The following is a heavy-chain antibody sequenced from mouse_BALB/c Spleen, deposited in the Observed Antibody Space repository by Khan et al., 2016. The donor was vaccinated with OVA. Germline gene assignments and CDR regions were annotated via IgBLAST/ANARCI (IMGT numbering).Heavy chain of an antibody. V-gene: IGHV1-37*01. J-gene: IGHJ3*01. D-gene: IGHD2-4*01. CDR3: VGSINYEYDAWFAY. Sequence: VQLQQSGPELVKPGASVKISCKASGYSFTGYFMNWVKQSHGKSLEWIGRINPYNGDTFYNQKFKGKATLTVDKCSTTTHMDLLSLTSEDSAVYAGVGSINYEYDAWFAYWGQGTLVTVSA. CDR1: GYSFTGYF. CDR2: INPYNGDT.